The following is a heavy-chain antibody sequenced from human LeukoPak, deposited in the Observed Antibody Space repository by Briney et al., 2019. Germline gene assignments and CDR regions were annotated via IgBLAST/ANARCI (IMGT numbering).Heavy chain of an antibody. V-gene: IGHV3-7*03. D-gene: IGHD1-26*01. J-gene: IGHJ4*02. CDR2: IKQDGSEK. CDR3: AKFIGRGSYWGGDYFDY. CDR1: GFTFSSYW. Sequence: GGSLRLSCAASGFTFSSYWMSWVRQAPGKGLEWVANIKQDGSEKYYVDSVKGRFTISRDNAKNSLYLQMNSLRAEDTALYYCAKFIGRGSYWGGDYFDYWGQGTLVTVSS.